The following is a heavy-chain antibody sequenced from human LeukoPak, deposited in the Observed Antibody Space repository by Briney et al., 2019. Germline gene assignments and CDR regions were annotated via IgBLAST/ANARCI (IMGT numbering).Heavy chain of an antibody. CDR3: ASHRPDSSGWFF. Sequence: SETLSLTCTVSGGSISTSNYYWGWIRQPPGKGLEWIGSIYYTGSTYYNPSLNSRVTVSVDTSKNQFSLKLSSVTAADTAVYYCASHRPDSSGWFFWGQGTLVTVSS. V-gene: IGHV4-39*07. J-gene: IGHJ4*02. D-gene: IGHD6-19*01. CDR2: IYYTGST. CDR1: GGSISTSNYY.